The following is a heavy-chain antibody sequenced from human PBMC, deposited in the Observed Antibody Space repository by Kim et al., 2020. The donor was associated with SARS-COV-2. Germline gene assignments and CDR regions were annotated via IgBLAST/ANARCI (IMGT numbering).Heavy chain of an antibody. CDR3: ARGDDSNAFYYDY. CDR2: ISGVGDRI. Sequence: GGSLRLSCEASCSGFTFSSHSMNWVRQLPGKRLEWVSYISGVGDRIYYVDSVKGRFIISRDNAKKSLFLQMNSLRDEDTAVYYCARGDDSNAFYYDYWGQGILVTVSS. V-gene: IGHV3-48*02. D-gene: IGHD3-22*01. J-gene: IGHJ4*02. CDR1: CSGFTFSSHS.